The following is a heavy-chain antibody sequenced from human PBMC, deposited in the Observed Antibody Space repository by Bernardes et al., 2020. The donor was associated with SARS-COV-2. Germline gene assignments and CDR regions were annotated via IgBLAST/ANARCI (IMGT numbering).Heavy chain of an antibody. CDR2: ISNDGSNK. D-gene: IGHD4-17*01. CDR3: ARGYGGNYYYAMDV. CDR1: GFTLSTYA. J-gene: IGHJ6*02. Sequence: GGSLRLSCAASGFTLSTYAMHWVRQAPGKGLEWMALISNDGSNKYHADSVKGRFTIARDNAKNTLYLQMNSLRAEDTAVYYCARGYGGNYYYAMDVWGHGTPVTVSS. V-gene: IGHV3-30-3*01.